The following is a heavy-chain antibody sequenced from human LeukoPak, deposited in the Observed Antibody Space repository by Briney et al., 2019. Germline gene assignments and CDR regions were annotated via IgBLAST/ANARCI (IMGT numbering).Heavy chain of an antibody. CDR2: IDTSGST. Sequence: PSQTLSLTCTLSGAFISSGNYFWTWIRQPAGKGLEWIGRIDTSGSTNYSPSLKSRATISIDTSKDQLSLKLNSVSAADTAIYYCARDLNHYNGYDPPKRYFDPWGQGTLVTVSS. D-gene: IGHD5-12*01. J-gene: IGHJ5*02. V-gene: IGHV4-61*02. CDR1: GAFISSGNYF. CDR3: ARDLNHYNGYDPPKRYFDP.